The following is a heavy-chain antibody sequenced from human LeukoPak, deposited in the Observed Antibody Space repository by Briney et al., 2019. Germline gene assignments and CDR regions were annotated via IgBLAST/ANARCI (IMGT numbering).Heavy chain of an antibody. V-gene: IGHV1-18*01. CDR2: ISAYNGNT. D-gene: IGHD3-9*01. J-gene: IGHJ6*02. CDR1: GYTFTSYG. CDR3: ASGALRYFDWLYGMDV. Sequence: ASVTVSCKASGYTFTSYGISWVRQAPGQGLEWMGWISAYNGNTNYAQKLQGRVTMTTDTSTSTAYMELRSLGSDDTAVYYCASGALRYFDWLYGMDVWGQGTTVTVSS.